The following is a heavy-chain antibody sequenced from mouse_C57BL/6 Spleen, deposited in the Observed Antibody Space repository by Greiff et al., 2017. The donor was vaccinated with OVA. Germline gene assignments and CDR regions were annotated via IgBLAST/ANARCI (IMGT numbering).Heavy chain of an antibody. D-gene: IGHD4-1*01. CDR1: GFTFSSYA. CDR2: ISSGGDYI. V-gene: IGHV5-9-1*02. CDR3: TRDGSWDLYYFDY. Sequence: EVKVVESGEGLVKPGGSLKLSCAASGFTFSSYAMSWVRQTPEKRLEWVAYISSGGDYIYYADTVKGRFTISRDNARNTLYLQMSSLKSEDTAMYYCTRDGSWDLYYFDYWGQGTTLTVSS. J-gene: IGHJ2*01.